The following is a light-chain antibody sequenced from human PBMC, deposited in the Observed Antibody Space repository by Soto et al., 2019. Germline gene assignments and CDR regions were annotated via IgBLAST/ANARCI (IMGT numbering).Light chain of an antibody. CDR2: KAS. CDR3: QQYSSYPVT. CDR1: QNIGSW. J-gene: IGKJ1*01. Sequence: DSQMTHSPSTLSASVVYRVNITFRASQNIGSWVAWYQQQPGKGPNFLINKASSLESGVPSRFSGSGSGTEFTLTISSLQPDDFATYYCQQYSSYPVTFGQGTKVDIK. V-gene: IGKV1-5*03.